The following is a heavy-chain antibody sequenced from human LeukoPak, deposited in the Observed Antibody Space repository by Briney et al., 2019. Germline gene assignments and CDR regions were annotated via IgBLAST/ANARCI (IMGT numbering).Heavy chain of an antibody. Sequence: ASVKVSCKASGYTFTSYGISWVRQAPGQGLEWMGWISAYNGNTNYAQKLQGRVTMTTDTSTSTAYMELRSLRSDDTAVYYCARDRVPWLSPNYYYGIDVWRQGTTVTVSS. CDR1: GYTFTSYG. V-gene: IGHV1-18*01. CDR2: ISAYNGNT. CDR3: ARDRVPWLSPNYYYGIDV. D-gene: IGHD3-10*01. J-gene: IGHJ6*02.